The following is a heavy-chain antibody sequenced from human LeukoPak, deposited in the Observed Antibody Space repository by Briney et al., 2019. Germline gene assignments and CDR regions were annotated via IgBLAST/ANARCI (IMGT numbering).Heavy chain of an antibody. D-gene: IGHD6-13*01. V-gene: IGHV4-34*01. Sequence: PSETLSLTCAVYGGSFSGYYWSWIRQPPGKGLEWIGEINHSGSTKYNPSLKSRVTISVDTSKNQFSLKLSSVTAADTAVYYCARVGSSSWKGFDPWGQGTLVTVSS. CDR2: INHSGST. J-gene: IGHJ5*02. CDR1: GGSFSGYY. CDR3: ARVGSSSWKGFDP.